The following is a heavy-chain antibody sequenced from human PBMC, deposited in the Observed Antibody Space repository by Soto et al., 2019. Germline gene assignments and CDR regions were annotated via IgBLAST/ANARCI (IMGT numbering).Heavy chain of an antibody. CDR1: GFTFSGHG. Sequence: GVSLRLSCAASGFTFSGHGMHWVRQAPGKGLEWVAVISYDGISKYYEDSVKGRFNISRDNSKNTLYLQMNSLRDEDTAVYYCAKASTVVVVGATYQDYWGQGTLVTVSS. CDR3: AKASTVVVVGATYQDY. CDR2: ISYDGISK. V-gene: IGHV3-30*18. D-gene: IGHD1-26*01. J-gene: IGHJ4*02.